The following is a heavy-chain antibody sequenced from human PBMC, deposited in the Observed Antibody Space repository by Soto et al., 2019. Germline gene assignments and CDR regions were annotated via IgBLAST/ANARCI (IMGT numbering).Heavy chain of an antibody. CDR1: GFTFSSYG. J-gene: IGHJ4*02. CDR3: AKDGATGLRGSCSWYLPDY. D-gene: IGHD6-13*01. Sequence: QVQLVESGGGVVQPGRSLRLSCAASGFTFSSYGMHWVRQAPGKGLEWVAVISYDGSNKYYADSVKGRFTISSDNSKNTLYLHMNSLRAEDTAVYYCAKDGATGLRGSCSWYLPDYWGQGTLVTVSS. CDR2: ISYDGSNK. V-gene: IGHV3-30*18.